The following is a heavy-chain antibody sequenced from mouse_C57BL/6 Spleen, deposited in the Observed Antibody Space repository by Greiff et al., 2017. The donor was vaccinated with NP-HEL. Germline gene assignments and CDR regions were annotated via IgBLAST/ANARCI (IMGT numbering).Heavy chain of an antibody. CDR3: AGLYGSSYGGFAY. CDR2: INPYNGGT. Sequence: VQLQQSGPVLVKPGASVQMSCKASGYTFTDYYMNWVKQSHGKSLEWIGVINPYNGGTSYNQKFKGKATLTVDKSSSTAYMELNSLTSEDSAVYYCAGLYGSSYGGFAYRGQGTLVTVSA. V-gene: IGHV1-19*01. CDR1: GYTFTDYY. J-gene: IGHJ3*01. D-gene: IGHD1-1*01.